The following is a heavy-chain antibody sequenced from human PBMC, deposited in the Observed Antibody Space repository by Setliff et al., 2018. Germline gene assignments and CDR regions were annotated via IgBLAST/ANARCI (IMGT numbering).Heavy chain of an antibody. CDR1: GFIFNTYG. D-gene: IGHD6-6*01. CDR2: IDESGGGT. J-gene: IGHJ4*02. V-gene: IGHV3-21*04. Sequence: GGSLRLSCGASGFIFNTYGMHWVRQAPGKGLEWVSAIDESGGGTYYADSAEGRFTISRDNAKNSLYLQLNSLRAEDTAVYYCARDSSSSIAFDYWGQGTLVTVSS. CDR3: ARDSSSSIAFDY.